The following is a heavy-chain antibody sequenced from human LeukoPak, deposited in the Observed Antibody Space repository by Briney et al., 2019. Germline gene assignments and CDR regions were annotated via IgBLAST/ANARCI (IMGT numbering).Heavy chain of an antibody. D-gene: IGHD3-22*01. CDR2: ISGSGGST. V-gene: IGHV3-23*01. CDR3: AKDTYYYDSSGYRHFDY. CDR1: GFTFSSDA. J-gene: IGHJ4*02. Sequence: PGGSLRLSCAASGFTFSSDAISWVRQAPGKGLEWVSAISGSGGSTYYADSVKGRFTISRDNSKNTLYLQMNSLRAEDTAVYYCAKDTYYYDSSGYRHFDYWGQGTLVTVSS.